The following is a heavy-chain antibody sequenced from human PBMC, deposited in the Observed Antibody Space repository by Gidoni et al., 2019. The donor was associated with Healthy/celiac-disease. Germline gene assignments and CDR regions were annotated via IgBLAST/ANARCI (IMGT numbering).Heavy chain of an antibody. V-gene: IGHV3-13*01. CDR3: ARGSGWSAFDY. D-gene: IGHD3-22*01. J-gene: IGHJ4*02. CDR1: GFTFSSYD. Sequence: EVQLVESGGGLVQPGGSLRLSCAASGFTFSSYDMHWVRQATGKGLEWVSAIGTAGDTYYPGSVKGRFTISRENAKNSLYLQMNSLRAGDTAVYYCARGSGWSAFDYWGQGTLVTVSS. CDR2: IGTAGDT.